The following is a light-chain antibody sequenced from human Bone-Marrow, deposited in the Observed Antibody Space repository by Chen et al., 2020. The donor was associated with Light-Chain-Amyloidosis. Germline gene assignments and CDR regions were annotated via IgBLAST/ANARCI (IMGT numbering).Light chain of an antibody. V-gene: IGKV2-28*01. J-gene: IGKJ1*01. CDR2: LGS. CDR3: MQALQTPRT. Sequence: VMPQSPLSLPVTPGEPASISCRSSQSLLHSNGYNYLDWYLQKPGQSPQLLIYLGSNRASGVPDRFSGSGSGTDFTLKISRVEAEDVGVYYCMQALQTPRTFGQGTKVEIK. CDR1: QSLLHSNGYNY.